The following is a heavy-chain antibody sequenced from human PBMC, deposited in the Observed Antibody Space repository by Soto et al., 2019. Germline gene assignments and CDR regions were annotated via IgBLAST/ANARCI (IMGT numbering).Heavy chain of an antibody. J-gene: IGHJ6*02. D-gene: IGHD2-21*01. V-gene: IGHV4-59*01. Sequence: PSETLSLTCTVSGDSISTSYWSWIRQIPGKGLEWIAYIYHTGSTNYNPSLKSRVTISLDTSKNQFSLMMRSVTAADTAVYFCARDPLRTYGYSYGLDVWGQGTTVTVSS. CDR2: IYHTGST. CDR3: ARDPLRTYGYSYGLDV. CDR1: GDSISTSY.